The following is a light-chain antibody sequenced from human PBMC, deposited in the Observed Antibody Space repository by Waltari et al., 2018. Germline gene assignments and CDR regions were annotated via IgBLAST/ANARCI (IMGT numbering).Light chain of an antibody. CDR1: QTINIY. V-gene: IGKV1-5*03. CDR3: QQHNTYST. Sequence: DIQMTQSPSTLAASVGDSVTITCRASQTINIYLAWYQFKPGKAPKLLIYKASSLESGVPSRFSGSGSGTEFTLTITSLQPDDFATYYCQQHNTYSTFGQGTKVEIK. J-gene: IGKJ1*01. CDR2: KAS.